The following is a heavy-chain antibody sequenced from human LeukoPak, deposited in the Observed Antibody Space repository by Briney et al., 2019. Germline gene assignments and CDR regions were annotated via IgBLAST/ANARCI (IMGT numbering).Heavy chain of an antibody. Sequence: SETLSLTCTVSGGPISSSSYYWGWIRQPPGNGLEWIGSIYYSGSTYYNPSLKSRVTISVDTSKNQFSLKLSSVTAADTAVYYCARRATAGDYVGWFDPWGQGTLVTVSS. D-gene: IGHD4-17*01. J-gene: IGHJ5*02. CDR3: ARRATAGDYVGWFDP. CDR1: GGPISSSSYY. CDR2: IYYSGST. V-gene: IGHV4-39*01.